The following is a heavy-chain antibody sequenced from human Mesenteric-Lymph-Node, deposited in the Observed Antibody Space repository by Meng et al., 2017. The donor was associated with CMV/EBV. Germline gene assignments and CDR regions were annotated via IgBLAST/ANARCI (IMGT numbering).Heavy chain of an antibody. V-gene: IGHV5-51*01. CDR2: IYPGDSDT. J-gene: IGHJ3*02. D-gene: IGHD2-2*01. CDR3: ARVYCSSTSCYAHDAFDI. Sequence: GGSLRLSCKGSGYSFTSYWIGWVRQMPGKGLEWMGIIYPGDSDTRYSPSFQGQVTISADKSISTTYLQWSSLKASDTAMYYCARVYCSSTSCYAHDAFDIWGQGTMVTVS. CDR1: GYSFTSYW.